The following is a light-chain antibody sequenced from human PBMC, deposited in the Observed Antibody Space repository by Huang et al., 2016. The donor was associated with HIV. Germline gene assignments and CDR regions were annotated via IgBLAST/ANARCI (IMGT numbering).Light chain of an antibody. CDR1: QSISSW. Sequence: DIQMTQSPSTLSASVGDRITITCRASQSISSWLAWYQQKPAKAPNLLIYKASSLESGVPSRFSCSASGTEFTLTISSLQPDDFATYYCQQYNSYWRTFGQGTKVDIK. J-gene: IGKJ1*01. CDR2: KAS. V-gene: IGKV1-5*03. CDR3: QQYNSYWRT.